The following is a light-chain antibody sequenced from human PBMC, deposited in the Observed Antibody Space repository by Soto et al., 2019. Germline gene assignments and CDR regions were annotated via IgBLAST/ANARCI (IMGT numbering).Light chain of an antibody. CDR3: QQYNSYSW. CDR2: DAS. CDR1: QSVSSY. J-gene: IGKJ1*01. V-gene: IGKV3-11*01. Sequence: EIVLTQSPATLSLSPGERATLSCRACQSVSSYLAWYQQKPGQAPRLLIYDASNRATGIPARFSGSGSGTEFILTISSLQPDDFATYYCQQYNSYSWFGQGTKVDIK.